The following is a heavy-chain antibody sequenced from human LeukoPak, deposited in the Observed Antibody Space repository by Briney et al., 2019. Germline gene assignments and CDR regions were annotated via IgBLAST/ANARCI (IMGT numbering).Heavy chain of an antibody. CDR1: GYTFTSYI. D-gene: IGHD6-13*01. Sequence: GASVKVSRKASGYTFTSYIISWGRQAPGHGLEWMGWINAYYGNTDYAQRVQGRVTLTTDTSTSTDYMELRSLRSDDTAVYYCARDRHIAAAVYYYYMDVWGKGTPVTVSS. CDR2: INAYYGNT. CDR3: ARDRHIAAAVYYYYMDV. J-gene: IGHJ6*03. V-gene: IGHV1-18*01.